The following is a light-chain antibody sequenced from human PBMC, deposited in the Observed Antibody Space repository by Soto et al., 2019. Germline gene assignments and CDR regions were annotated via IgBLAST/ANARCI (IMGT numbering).Light chain of an antibody. V-gene: IGLV2-14*01. J-gene: IGLJ3*02. CDR1: SSDIGAYDY. CDR2: EVN. Sequence: QSALTQPASVSGSPGESIIISCTGSSSDIGAYDYVSWYQHHPGRAPKVIIFEVNDRASGVSHRFSGSKSGNTASLTISGLQAEDEADYYCCSSTGNTRPWVFGGGTKLTVL. CDR3: CSSTGNTRPWV.